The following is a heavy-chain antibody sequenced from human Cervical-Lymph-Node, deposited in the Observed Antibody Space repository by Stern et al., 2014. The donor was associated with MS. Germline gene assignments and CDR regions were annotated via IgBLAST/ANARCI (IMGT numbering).Heavy chain of an antibody. CDR1: SYTFTSYG. CDR3: ARGGGVTPFWYLDL. D-gene: IGHD3-16*01. V-gene: IGHV1-18*01. J-gene: IGHJ2*01. Sequence: VQLEESGAEVKKPGASVKVSCRASSYTFTSYGISWVRQAPGQGLEWVGWISAHNGNTNFAQKFQARVTLTTDTSTNTVYMELKSLKSDDTAVYYCARGGGVTPFWYLDLWGRGTLVTVSS. CDR2: ISAHNGNT.